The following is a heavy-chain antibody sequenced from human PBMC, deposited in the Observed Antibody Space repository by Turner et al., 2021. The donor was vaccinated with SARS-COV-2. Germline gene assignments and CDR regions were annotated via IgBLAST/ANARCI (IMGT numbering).Heavy chain of an antibody. CDR3: ARVYSYDSSGYYYDY. D-gene: IGHD3-22*01. V-gene: IGHV1-69*01. Sequence: GAEVKKPGSSVKVPCKASGGTFSTYAITWVRQAPGQGLEWMGGIIPIFGTTNYAQKFQGRVTITADESTSTAYMELSSLRSEDTAVYYCARVYSYDSSGYYYDYWGQGTLVTVSS. CDR2: IIPIFGTT. CDR1: GGTFSTYA. J-gene: IGHJ4*02.